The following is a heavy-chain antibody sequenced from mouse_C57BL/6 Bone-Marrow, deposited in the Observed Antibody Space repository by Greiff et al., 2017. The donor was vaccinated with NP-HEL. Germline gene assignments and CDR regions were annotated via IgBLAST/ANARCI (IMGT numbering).Heavy chain of an antibody. CDR3: AYNYYGSSGWYFDV. Sequence: VQRVESGAELVRPGTSVKVSCKASGYAFTNYLIEWVKQRPGQGLEWIGVINPGSGGTNYNEKFKGKATLTADKSSSTAYMQLSSLTSEDSAVYFCAYNYYGSSGWYFDVWGTGTTVTVSS. J-gene: IGHJ1*03. CDR1: GYAFTNYL. V-gene: IGHV1-54*01. D-gene: IGHD1-1*01. CDR2: INPGSGGT.